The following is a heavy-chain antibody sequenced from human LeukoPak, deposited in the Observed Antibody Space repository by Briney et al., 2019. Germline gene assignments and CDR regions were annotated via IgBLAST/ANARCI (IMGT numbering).Heavy chain of an antibody. CDR2: IYIDGNT. V-gene: IGHV3-53*01. CDR1: GFSVTSKY. D-gene: IGHD2-15*01. Sequence: GGSLRLSCAASGFSVTSKYMNWVRQAPGKGLEWVSVIYIDGNTYYADSVKGRFTISRDSSKNTLYLQMNTLRAEDTAVYYCARGGVVVALGSYGMDVWGQGTTVTVSS. CDR3: ARGGVVVALGSYGMDV. J-gene: IGHJ6*02.